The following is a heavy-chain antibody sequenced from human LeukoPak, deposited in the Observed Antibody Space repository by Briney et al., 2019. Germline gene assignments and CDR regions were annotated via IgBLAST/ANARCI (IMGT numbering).Heavy chain of an antibody. CDR1: GYTFTSYG. CDR3: ARGLTPLNWFDP. CDR2: MNTNSGNT. J-gene: IGHJ5*02. V-gene: IGHV1-8*01. D-gene: IGHD3-16*01. Sequence: ASVKVSCKASGYTFTSYGNNWVRQANGQGLEWMGWMNTNSGNTGYAQKFQGRVTMTRNTSISTAYMELSSLRSEDTAVYYCARGLTPLNWFDPWGEGTLVTVSS.